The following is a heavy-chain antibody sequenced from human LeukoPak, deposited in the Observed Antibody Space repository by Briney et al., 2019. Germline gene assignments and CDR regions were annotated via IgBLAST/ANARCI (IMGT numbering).Heavy chain of an antibody. D-gene: IGHD5-12*01. CDR2: IWSDGSNK. Sequence: GGSLRLSCAASGFTFSGYGMHWVRQPPGKGLEWVAVIWSDGSNKYYEDSVKGRFTISRDNSKNTLYLQMNSLRAEDTAVYYCARGIYSGYHYFDYWGQGTLVNVSP. V-gene: IGHV3-33*01. CDR3: ARGIYSGYHYFDY. CDR1: GFTFSGYG. J-gene: IGHJ4*02.